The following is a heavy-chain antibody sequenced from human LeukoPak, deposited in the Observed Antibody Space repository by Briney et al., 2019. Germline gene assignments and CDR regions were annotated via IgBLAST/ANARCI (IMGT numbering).Heavy chain of an antibody. CDR1: GFTFSSYS. CDR3: ARGTLNIPGEHGAFDY. D-gene: IGHD1-14*01. CDR2: ISTSSSYI. J-gene: IGHJ4*02. V-gene: IGHV3-21*01. Sequence: GGSLRLSCAASGFTFSSYSMNWVRQALGKGLEWVSSISTSSSYIHYADSVRGRFPISRDNAKTSLILKINTRKAEDTAVYYCARGTLNIPGEHGAFDYWGQGTLVTVSS.